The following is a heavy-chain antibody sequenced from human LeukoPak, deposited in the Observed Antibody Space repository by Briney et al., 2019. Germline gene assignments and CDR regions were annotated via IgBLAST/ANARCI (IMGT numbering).Heavy chain of an antibody. CDR2: ISWNSGSI. Sequence: GGSLRLSCAASGFTFDDYAMHWVRQAPGKGLEWVSGISWNSGSIGYADSVKGRFTISRDNSKNSLYLQMNSLRTEDTALYYCAKDISDTAVAAIYGMDVWGQGTTVTVSS. V-gene: IGHV3-9*01. CDR1: GFTFDDYA. J-gene: IGHJ6*02. CDR3: AKDISDTAVAAIYGMDV. D-gene: IGHD2-15*01.